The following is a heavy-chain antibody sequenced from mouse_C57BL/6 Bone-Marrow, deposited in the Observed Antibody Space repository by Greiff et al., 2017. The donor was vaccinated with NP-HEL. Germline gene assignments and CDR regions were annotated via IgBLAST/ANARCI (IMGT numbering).Heavy chain of an antibody. CDR1: GFNINDYY. D-gene: IGHD1-1*01. J-gene: IGHJ4*01. CDR2: IDPEDGET. V-gene: IGHV14-2*01. CDR3: ARITTVVASGTAMDY. Sequence: VQLQQSGAELVKPGASVKLSCTASGFNINDYYMHWVKQRTEQGLEWIGRIDPEDGETKYAPKFQGKATITADTSSNTASLQLSSLTSEDTAVYYCARITTVVASGTAMDYWGQGTSVTVSS.